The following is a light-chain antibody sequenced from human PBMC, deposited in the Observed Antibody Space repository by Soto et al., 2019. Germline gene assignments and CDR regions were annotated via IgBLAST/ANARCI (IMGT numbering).Light chain of an antibody. Sequence: QSALTHPPSASGSPGQSITISCTGTSSDVGAFNYVSWYQQHPGKAPKLMIFEINKRPSGVPDRFSGSRSGNSASLTVSGLQTVDEADYYCSSYAGSNIYVFGSGTKVTVL. J-gene: IGLJ1*01. CDR3: SSYAGSNIYV. CDR2: EIN. CDR1: SSDVGAFNY. V-gene: IGLV2-8*01.